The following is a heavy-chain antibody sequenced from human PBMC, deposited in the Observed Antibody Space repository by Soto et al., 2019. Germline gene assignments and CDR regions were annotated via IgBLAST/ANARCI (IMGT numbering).Heavy chain of an antibody. V-gene: IGHV5-51*01. CDR3: ASSPRGYCSSTSCRELGNYYGMDV. Sequence: PGESLKISCKGSGYSFTSYWIGLVRQMPGKGLESMGIIYPGDSDTNYSPSFQGHVTISADKSISTSYLQWSSLKASDTAMYYCASSPRGYCSSTSCRELGNYYGMDVWGQGTTVTVSS. J-gene: IGHJ6*02. CDR2: IYPGDSDT. D-gene: IGHD2-2*01. CDR1: GYSFTSYW.